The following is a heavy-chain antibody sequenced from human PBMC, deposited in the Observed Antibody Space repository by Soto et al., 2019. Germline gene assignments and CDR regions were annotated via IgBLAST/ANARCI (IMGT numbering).Heavy chain of an antibody. V-gene: IGHV4-34*01. CDR3: ARGRNVVSYNGDYTVWFDP. CDR2: INHSGST. J-gene: IGHJ5*02. Sequence: PSETLSLTCTVYGGTFSGYDWSWIRQPPGKGLEWIGEINHSGSTNYNPSLKSRVTISVDTSKNQFSLKLSSVTAADTAVYYCARGRNVVSYNGDYTVWFDPWGQGTLVTVSS. CDR1: GGTFSGYD. D-gene: IGHD4-17*01.